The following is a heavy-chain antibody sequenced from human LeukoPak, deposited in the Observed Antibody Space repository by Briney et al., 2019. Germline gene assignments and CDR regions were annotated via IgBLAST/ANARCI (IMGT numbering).Heavy chain of an antibody. CDR2: IRYDGSNK. CDR3: ASFQNYDFWSGYYTLGNAFDI. D-gene: IGHD3-3*01. CDR1: GFTFSSYG. Sequence: GGSLRLSCAASGFTFSSYGMHWVRQAPGKGLEWVAFIRYDGSNKYYADSVKGRFTISRDNSKNTLYLQMNSLRAEDTAVYYCASFQNYDFWSGYYTLGNAFDIWGQGTMVTVSS. V-gene: IGHV3-30*02. J-gene: IGHJ3*02.